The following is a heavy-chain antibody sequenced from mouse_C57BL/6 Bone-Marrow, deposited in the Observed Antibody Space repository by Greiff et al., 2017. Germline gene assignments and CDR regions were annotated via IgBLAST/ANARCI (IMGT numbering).Heavy chain of an antibody. D-gene: IGHD2-4*01. Sequence: QVQLQQPGAELVRPGSSVKLSCKASGYTFTSYWMHWVKQRPIQGLEWIGNIDPSDSETHYNQKFKDKATLTVDKSSSTAYMQLSSLTSADSAVYNGARGIYYEYYWYFEVWGTGTTVTVSS. V-gene: IGHV1-52*01. CDR1: GYTFTSYW. CDR3: ARGIYYEYYWYFEV. CDR2: IDPSDSET. J-gene: IGHJ1*03.